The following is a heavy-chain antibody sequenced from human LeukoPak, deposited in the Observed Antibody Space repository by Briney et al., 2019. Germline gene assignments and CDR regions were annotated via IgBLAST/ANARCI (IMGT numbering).Heavy chain of an antibody. J-gene: IGHJ6*02. CDR1: GGSISSGDYY. D-gene: IGHD2-8*02. CDR3: ARDRKKGPGPYGMDV. Sequence: SETLSLTCTVSGGSISSGDYYWSWIRQPPGKGLEWIGYIYYSGSTYYNPSLKSRVTISVDMSKNQFSLKLSSVTAADTAVYYCARDRKKGPGPYGMDVWGQGTTVTVSS. CDR2: IYYSGST. V-gene: IGHV4-30-4*01.